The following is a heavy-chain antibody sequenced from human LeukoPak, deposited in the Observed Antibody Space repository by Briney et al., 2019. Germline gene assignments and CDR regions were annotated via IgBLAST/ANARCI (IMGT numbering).Heavy chain of an antibody. CDR2: VYYSGIT. J-gene: IGHJ4*02. D-gene: IGHD1-26*01. CDR3: ARHELPGLSISAGFDY. V-gene: IGHV4-39*01. Sequence: SETLSLTCTVSGGSISSSSYYWGWIRQPPGKGLEWIGSVYYSGITYYNPSLKSRVTISVDTSKNQFSLRQSSVTAADTAFYYCARHELPGLSISAGFDYWGQGTLVTVSS. CDR1: GGSISSSSYY.